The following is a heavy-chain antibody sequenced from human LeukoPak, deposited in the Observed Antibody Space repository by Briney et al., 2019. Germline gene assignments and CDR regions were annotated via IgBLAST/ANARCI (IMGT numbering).Heavy chain of an antibody. CDR3: ARNVGGPWYFDL. J-gene: IGHJ2*01. D-gene: IGHD2-15*01. Sequence: SETLSLTCTVSGNSISSGDNYWSWIRQPAGKGLEWIGRIYTSGSTNYNPSLKSRVTISGDTSKNQFSLKLSSVTAADTAVYYCARNVGGPWYFDLWGRGTLVTVSS. V-gene: IGHV4-61*02. CDR1: GNSISSGDNY. CDR2: IYTSGST.